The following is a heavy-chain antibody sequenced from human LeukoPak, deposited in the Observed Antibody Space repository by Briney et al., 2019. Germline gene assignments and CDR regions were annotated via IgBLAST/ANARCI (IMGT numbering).Heavy chain of an antibody. Sequence: PSETLSLTCTVSGGSISSYYWSWIRQPPGKGLEWIGYIYYSGSTNYNPSLKSRVTISVDTSKNQFSLKLSSVTAADTAVYYCARLAYDSSGYYAAYWGQGTLVTVSS. D-gene: IGHD3-22*01. CDR2: IYYSGST. CDR1: GGSISSYY. V-gene: IGHV4-59*01. CDR3: ARLAYDSSGYYAAY. J-gene: IGHJ4*02.